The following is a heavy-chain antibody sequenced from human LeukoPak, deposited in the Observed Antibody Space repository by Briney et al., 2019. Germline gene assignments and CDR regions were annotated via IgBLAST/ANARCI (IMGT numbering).Heavy chain of an antibody. CDR1: GYTSTSYF. V-gene: IGHV1-46*01. J-gene: IGHJ4*02. Sequence: ASVKVSCKASGYTSTSYFMHWVRQAPGQGLDWMGIINPSGGSTSYAQKFQGRVTMTRDTSTSTVYMELSSLRSEDTAVYYCARDSADYGHYDYWGQGTLVTVSS. D-gene: IGHD4-17*01. CDR3: ARDSADYGHYDY. CDR2: INPSGGST.